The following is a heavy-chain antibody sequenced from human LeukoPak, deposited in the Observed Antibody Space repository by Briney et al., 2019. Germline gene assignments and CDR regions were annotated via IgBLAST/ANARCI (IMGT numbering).Heavy chain of an antibody. V-gene: IGHV4-30-2*01. Sequence: PSETLSLTCAVSGGSISSGGYSWSWIRQPPGKGLEWIGYIYHSGSTNYNPSLKSRVTISVDKSKNQFSLKLSSVTAADTAVYYCATGYSYDGAFDIWGQGTMVTVSS. CDR3: ATGYSYDGAFDI. CDR2: IYHSGST. J-gene: IGHJ3*02. CDR1: GGSISSGGYS. D-gene: IGHD5-18*01.